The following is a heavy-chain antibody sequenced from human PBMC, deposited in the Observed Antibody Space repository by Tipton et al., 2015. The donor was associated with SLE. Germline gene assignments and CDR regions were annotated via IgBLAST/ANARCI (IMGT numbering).Heavy chain of an antibody. V-gene: IGHV4-34*01. Sequence: LRLSCAVYGGSFSGYPWTWIRQPPGQGLEWIGEIADTGSPNYNPSLKSRVTISLDTSKNQFSLKLRSVTAADTAVYYCAGAWQGYCSGGTCYVLDYWGQGTLVTVSS. CDR1: GGSFSGYP. CDR2: IADTGSP. J-gene: IGHJ4*02. D-gene: IGHD2-15*01. CDR3: AGAWQGYCSGGTCYVLDY.